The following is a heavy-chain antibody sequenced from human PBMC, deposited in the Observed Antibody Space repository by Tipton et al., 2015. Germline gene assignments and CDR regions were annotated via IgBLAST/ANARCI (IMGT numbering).Heavy chain of an antibody. CDR3: ARGVTLKFYFTSGSRSTSYFDY. CDR2: IYYSGST. V-gene: IGHV4-31*03. CDR1: GGSISSGGYY. Sequence: TLSLTCTVSGGSISSGGYYWSWIRQHPGKGLEWIGYIYYSGSTYYNPSLKSRVTISVDTSKNQFSLKLGSVTAADTAVYYCARGVTLKFYFTSGSRSTSYFDYWGQGTLVTVSS. D-gene: IGHD3-10*01. J-gene: IGHJ4*02.